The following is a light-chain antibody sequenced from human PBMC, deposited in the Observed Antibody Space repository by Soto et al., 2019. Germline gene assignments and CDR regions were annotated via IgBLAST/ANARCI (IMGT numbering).Light chain of an antibody. CDR1: QSISSY. J-gene: IGKJ5*01. Sequence: DIQMTQSPSYLSASVGDRVTITCRASQSISSYLNWYQQKPGKAPKLLIYAASSLQSGVPSRFSGSGSGTDFTLTIGSLQPEDFATYYCQQSYSTPITVGQGTRLENK. CDR3: QQSYSTPIT. V-gene: IGKV1-39*01. CDR2: AAS.